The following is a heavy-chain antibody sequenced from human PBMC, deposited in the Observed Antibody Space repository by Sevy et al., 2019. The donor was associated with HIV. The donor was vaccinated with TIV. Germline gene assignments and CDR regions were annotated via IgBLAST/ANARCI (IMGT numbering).Heavy chain of an antibody. V-gene: IGHV4-39*02. Sequence: SETLSLTCTVSGDSIISSHYSWGWIRQPPGKGLEWIGTFSYIGSAYYSPSLKSRVTISVDTSTNPFSLKLTSVTAADTSVYYCARLHPGEEAGGWFDPWGQGTLVTVSS. D-gene: IGHD3-16*01. CDR3: ARLHPGEEAGGWFDP. J-gene: IGHJ5*02. CDR2: FSYIGSA. CDR1: GDSIISSHYS.